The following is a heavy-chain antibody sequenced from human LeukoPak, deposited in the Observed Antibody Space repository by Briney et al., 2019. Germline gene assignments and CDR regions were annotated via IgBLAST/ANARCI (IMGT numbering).Heavy chain of an antibody. Sequence: ASVKVSCKASGGTFSSYAISWVRQAPGQGLEWMGGIIPIFGTANYAQKFQGRVTITADESTSTAYMELSSLRSEDTAVYYCARDLYDFWRHGYYFDYWGQGTLVTVSS. J-gene: IGHJ4*02. CDR2: IIPIFGTA. CDR3: ARDLYDFWRHGYYFDY. V-gene: IGHV1-69*13. D-gene: IGHD3-3*01. CDR1: GGTFSSYA.